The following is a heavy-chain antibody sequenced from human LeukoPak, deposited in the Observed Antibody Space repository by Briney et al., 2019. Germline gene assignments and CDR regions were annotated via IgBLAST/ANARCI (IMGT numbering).Heavy chain of an antibody. CDR3: ARSRYSSSWAPDY. Sequence: PSETLSLTCTVSGYSISSGYYWGWIRQPPGKGLEWIASIYHSGNTNYNPSLRSRVTISIDTSKNQFSLKLSSVTAADTAVYYCARSRYSSSWAPDYWGQGTQVTVSS. J-gene: IGHJ4*02. D-gene: IGHD6-13*01. V-gene: IGHV4-38-2*02. CDR1: GYSISSGYY. CDR2: IYHSGNT.